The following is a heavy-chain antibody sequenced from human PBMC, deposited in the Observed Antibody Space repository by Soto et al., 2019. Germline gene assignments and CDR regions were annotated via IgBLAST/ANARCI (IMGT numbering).Heavy chain of an antibody. V-gene: IGHV1-69*01. Sequence: QVQLVQSGAEVKKPGSSVKVSCKASGGTFSSYAISWVRQAPGQGLEWMGGIIPIFGTANYAQKLQGRVTITAEESTSTAYMELSSLRSEDTDVYYCARDSSWYGFFDYWGQGTLVTVSS. D-gene: IGHD6-13*01. CDR2: IIPIFGTA. CDR3: ARDSSWYGFFDY. CDR1: GGTFSSYA. J-gene: IGHJ4*02.